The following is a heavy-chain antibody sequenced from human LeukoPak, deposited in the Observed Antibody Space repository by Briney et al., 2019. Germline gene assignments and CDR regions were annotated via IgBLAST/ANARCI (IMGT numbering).Heavy chain of an antibody. Sequence: SETLSLTCTVSGGSISSSSYYWGWIRQPPGKGLEWIGSIYYSGSTYYNSSLKSRVTISVDTSKNQFSLKLSSVTAADTAVYYCARRGIAAAGTSHFDYWGQGTLVTVSS. CDR3: ARRGIAAAGTSHFDY. CDR1: GGSISSSSYY. J-gene: IGHJ4*02. D-gene: IGHD6-13*01. V-gene: IGHV4-39*01. CDR2: IYYSGST.